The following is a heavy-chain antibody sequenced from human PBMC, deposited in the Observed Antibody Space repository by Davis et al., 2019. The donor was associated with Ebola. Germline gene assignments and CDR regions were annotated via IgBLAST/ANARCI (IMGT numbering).Heavy chain of an antibody. J-gene: IGHJ5*02. CDR2: IYHSGTT. Sequence: SETLSLTCTVSGGSISSNNWWTWVRQPPGKGLEWIGEIYHSGTTNYNPSLESRVTISVDNSKNQFSLKVISVTAADTAVYYCARVNIVVVIAQGWFDPWGQGTLVTVSS. CDR1: GGSISSNNW. D-gene: IGHD2-21*01. V-gene: IGHV4-4*02. CDR3: ARVNIVVVIAQGWFDP.